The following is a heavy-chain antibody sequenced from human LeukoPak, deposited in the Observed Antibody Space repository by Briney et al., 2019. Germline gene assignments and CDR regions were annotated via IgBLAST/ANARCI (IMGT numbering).Heavy chain of an antibody. Sequence: GGSLRLSCVASGFTFSSYGMHWDRQAPGKGLEWVAFIRYDGSNEYVDSVKGRFTISRDNSKNTLYLQMDSLKPEDTAVYYCANLARPLDYWGQGALVTVSS. D-gene: IGHD6-6*01. J-gene: IGHJ4*02. CDR3: ANLARPLDY. CDR2: IRYDGSNE. V-gene: IGHV3-30*02. CDR1: GFTFSSYG.